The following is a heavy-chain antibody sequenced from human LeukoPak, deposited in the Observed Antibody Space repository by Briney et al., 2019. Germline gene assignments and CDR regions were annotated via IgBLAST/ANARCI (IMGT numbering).Heavy chain of an antibody. V-gene: IGHV4-39*07. CDR3: AGLDNRPDAFDI. Sequence: SETLSLTCTVSGGSMSTDTYYWDWIRQPPGKGLEWIGSIFYSGRTYYNPSLKSRVTISLDTSKNLFSLNLSSVTAADTAVYYCAGLDNRPDAFDIWGQGTMVTVSS. J-gene: IGHJ3*02. CDR1: GGSMSTDTYY. D-gene: IGHD1-14*01. CDR2: IFYSGRT.